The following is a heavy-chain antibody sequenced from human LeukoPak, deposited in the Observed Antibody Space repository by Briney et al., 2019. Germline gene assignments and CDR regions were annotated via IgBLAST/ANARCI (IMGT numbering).Heavy chain of an antibody. D-gene: IGHD3-22*01. Sequence: ASVKVSCKASGYTFTGYYMHWVRQAPGQGLEWMGIINPSGGSTSYAQKFQGRVTMTRDTSTSTVYMELSSLRSEDTAVYYCAISDSSGYRLDYWGQGTLVTVSS. J-gene: IGHJ4*02. V-gene: IGHV1-46*03. CDR2: INPSGGST. CDR1: GYTFTGYY. CDR3: AISDSSGYRLDY.